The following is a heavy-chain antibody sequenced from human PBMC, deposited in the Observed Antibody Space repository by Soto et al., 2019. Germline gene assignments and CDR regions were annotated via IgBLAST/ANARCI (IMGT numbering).Heavy chain of an antibody. J-gene: IGHJ5*02. CDR2: ITTSSAYI. Sequence: EVQLVESGGGLVKPGGSLRLSCAASGFTFNTYDMNRVRQAPGKGLEWVSSITTSSAYIYYADSLKGRITISRDNAKNSLFLKMNSLRAEDTAVYYCVRSGTARLLRHSWFDTWGQGTLVTVSS. D-gene: IGHD2-21*01. V-gene: IGHV3-21*01. CDR3: VRSGTARLLRHSWFDT. CDR1: GFTFNTYD.